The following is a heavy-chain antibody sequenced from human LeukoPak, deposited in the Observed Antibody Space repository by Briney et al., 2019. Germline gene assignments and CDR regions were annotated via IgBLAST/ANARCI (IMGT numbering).Heavy chain of an antibody. D-gene: IGHD1-1*01. CDR2: ISGSSGTT. CDR3: AKDLDSYPYYFDY. J-gene: IGHJ4*02. CDR1: GFTSSSFA. V-gene: IGHV3-23*01. Sequence: GGSLRLSCAVSGFTSSSFAMSWVRQAPGTGLEWVSTISGSSGTTYYADSVRGRFTISRDNSKTMLYLQVTSLRAEDTAVYSCAKDLDSYPYYFDYWGQGTLVTVSS.